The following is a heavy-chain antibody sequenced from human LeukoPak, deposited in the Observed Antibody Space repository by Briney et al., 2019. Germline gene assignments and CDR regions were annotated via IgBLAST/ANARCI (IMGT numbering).Heavy chain of an antibody. D-gene: IGHD6-19*01. CDR3: ARLASSGWSHCDY. CDR1: GGSISGYY. CDR2: IYYSGST. J-gene: IGHJ4*02. V-gene: IGHV4-59*08. Sequence: QSSETLSLTCTVSGGSISGYYWSWIRQPPGKGPEWIGYIYYSGSTNYNPSLKSRVTISVDTSKNQFSLKMNSVTAADTAVYYCARLASSGWSHCDYWGQGTLVTVSS.